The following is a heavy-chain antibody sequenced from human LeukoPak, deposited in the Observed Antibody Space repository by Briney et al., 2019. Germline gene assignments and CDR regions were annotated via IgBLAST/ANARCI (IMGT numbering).Heavy chain of an antibody. J-gene: IGHJ4*02. V-gene: IGHV3-23*01. Sequence: GGSLRLSCTASGFTFSSYWMSWVRQAPGKGLEWVSAISGSGGSTYYADSVKGRFTISRDNSKNTLYLQMNSLRAEDTAVYYCAKDSPYGDYFDYWGQGTLVTVSS. CDR2: ISGSGGST. D-gene: IGHD4-17*01. CDR3: AKDSPYGDYFDY. CDR1: GFTFSSYW.